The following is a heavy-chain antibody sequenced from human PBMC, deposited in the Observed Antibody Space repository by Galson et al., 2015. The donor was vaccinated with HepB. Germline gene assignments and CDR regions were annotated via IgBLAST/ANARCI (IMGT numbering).Heavy chain of an antibody. D-gene: IGHD3-3*01. Sequence: SVKVSCKASGYTFTNYGISWVRQAPGQGLEWMGWISAYNGKTNYAQKLQGRVTLTTDTSTSIVYMELRRLRSDDTAVYYCARGYMEFYDFWSGYNPDYFDSWGQGTLVTVSS. V-gene: IGHV1-18*01. J-gene: IGHJ4*02. CDR3: ARGYMEFYDFWSGYNPDYFDS. CDR2: ISAYNGKT. CDR1: GYTFTNYG.